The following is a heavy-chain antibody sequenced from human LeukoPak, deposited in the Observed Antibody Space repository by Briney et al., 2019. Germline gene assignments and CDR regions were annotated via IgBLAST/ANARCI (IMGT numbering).Heavy chain of an antibody. Sequence: GGSLRLSCAASGFTVSSNYMSWVRQAPGKGLEWVSVIYSGGSTYYADSVKGRFTISRDNSKNTLYLQMNSLRAEDTAAYYCARRGRGSSWSYYFDYWGQGTLVTVSS. V-gene: IGHV3-66*01. CDR2: IYSGGST. D-gene: IGHD6-13*01. CDR1: GFTVSSNY. J-gene: IGHJ4*02. CDR3: ARRGRGSSWSYYFDY.